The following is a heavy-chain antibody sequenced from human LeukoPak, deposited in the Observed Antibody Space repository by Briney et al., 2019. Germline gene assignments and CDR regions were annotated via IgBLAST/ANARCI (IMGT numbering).Heavy chain of an antibody. CDR3: ARHYCSSTSCSYNY. CDR1: GYTSTGYY. J-gene: IGHJ4*02. V-gene: IGHV1-2*02. CDR2: INPNSGGT. D-gene: IGHD2-2*01. Sequence: GASVKVSCKASGYTSTGYYMHWVRQAPGQGLEWMGWINPNSGGTNYAQKFQGRVTMTRDTSISTAYMELSRLRSDDTAVYYCARHYCSSTSCSYNYWGQGTLVTVSS.